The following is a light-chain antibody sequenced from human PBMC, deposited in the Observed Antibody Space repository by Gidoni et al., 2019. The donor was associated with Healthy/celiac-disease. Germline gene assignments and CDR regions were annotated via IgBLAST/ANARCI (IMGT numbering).Light chain of an antibody. CDR1: QSVSSY. CDR3: QQRSNWPPMYT. Sequence: ELVLTQSPATLSLSPGERAPLSCRASQSVSSYLAWYQQKPGQAPSLLIYEASNRATGIPARFSGSGSGTDFTLTISSLEPEDFAVYYCQQRSNWPPMYTFGQGTKLEIK. CDR2: EAS. V-gene: IGKV3-11*01. J-gene: IGKJ2*01.